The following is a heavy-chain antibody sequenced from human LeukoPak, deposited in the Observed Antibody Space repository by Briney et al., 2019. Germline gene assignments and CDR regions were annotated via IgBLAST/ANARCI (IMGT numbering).Heavy chain of an antibody. V-gene: IGHV4-4*07. Sequence: SETLSLTCTVSGGSLSNYYWSWIRQPAGKGLEWIGRIYTSGSNNYNPSLKSRVTLSVDTYKNQFSLKLTSVTAADTAVYYCARDLWETTRGYSIDYWGQGTVVTVSS. CDR1: GGSLSNYY. D-gene: IGHD4-23*01. CDR3: ARDLWETTRGYSIDY. J-gene: IGHJ4*02. CDR2: IYTSGSN.